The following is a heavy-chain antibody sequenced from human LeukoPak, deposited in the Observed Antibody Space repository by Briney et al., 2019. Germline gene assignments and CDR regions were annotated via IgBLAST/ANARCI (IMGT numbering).Heavy chain of an antibody. V-gene: IGHV4-34*01. Sequence: SETLSLTCAVYGGSFSGYYWSWIRQPPGKGLEWIGEIYHSGSTNYNPSLKSRVTISVDKSKNQFSLKLSSVTASDTAMYYCARSPGIYCSGGSCYSVGYFDYWGQGTLVTVSS. J-gene: IGHJ4*02. D-gene: IGHD2-15*01. CDR2: IYHSGST. CDR3: ARSPGIYCSGGSCYSVGYFDY. CDR1: GGSFSGYY.